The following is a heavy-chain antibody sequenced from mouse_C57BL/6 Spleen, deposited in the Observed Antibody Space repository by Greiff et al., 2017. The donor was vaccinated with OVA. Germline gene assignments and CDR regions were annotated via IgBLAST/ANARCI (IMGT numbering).Heavy chain of an antibody. D-gene: IGHD2-10*01. Sequence: EVHLVESGEGLVKPGGSLKLSCAASGFTFSSYAMSWVRQTPEKRLEWVAYISSGGDYIYYADTVKGRFTISRDNARNTLYLQMSSLKSEDTAMYYCTGLLVYYAMDYWGQGTSVTVSS. CDR1: GFTFSSYA. V-gene: IGHV5-9-1*02. CDR2: ISSGGDYI. CDR3: TGLLVYYAMDY. J-gene: IGHJ4*01.